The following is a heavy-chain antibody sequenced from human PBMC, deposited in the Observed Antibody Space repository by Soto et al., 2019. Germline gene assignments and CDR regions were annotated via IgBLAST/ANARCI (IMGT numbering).Heavy chain of an antibody. CDR1: GGSISSSSYY. V-gene: IGHV4-39*01. J-gene: IGHJ4*02. CDR3: SGYSIGYNGYDNDY. Sequence: SETLSLTCTVSGGSISSSSYYWGWIRQPPGKGLEWIGSIYYSGSTYYNPSLKSRVTISVDTSKNQFSLKLSSVTAADTAVFYCSGYSIGYNGYDNDYWSRGTPVIVSS. CDR2: IYYSGST. D-gene: IGHD5-12*01.